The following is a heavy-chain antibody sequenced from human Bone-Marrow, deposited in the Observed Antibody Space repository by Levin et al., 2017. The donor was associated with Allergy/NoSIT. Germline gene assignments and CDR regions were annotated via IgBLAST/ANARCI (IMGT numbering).Heavy chain of an antibody. CDR3: ARLGGITIFGVVIRPGYYFDY. D-gene: IGHD3-3*01. CDR1: GGSFSGYY. V-gene: IGHV4-34*01. J-gene: IGHJ4*02. Sequence: SETLSLTCAVYGGSFSGYYWSWIRQPPGKGLEWIGEINHSGSTNYNPSLKSRVTISVDTSKNQFSLKLSSVTAADTAVYYCARLGGITIFGVVIRPGYYFDYWGQGTLVTVSS. CDR2: INHSGST.